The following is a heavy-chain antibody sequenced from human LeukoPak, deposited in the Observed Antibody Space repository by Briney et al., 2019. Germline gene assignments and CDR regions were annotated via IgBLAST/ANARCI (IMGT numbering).Heavy chain of an antibody. V-gene: IGHV3-7*01. CDR1: GLTFSGYW. CDR2: IKQDGSGR. J-gene: IGHJ4*02. D-gene: IGHD3-10*01. CDR3: ARDSYASRSHDY. Sequence: GGTLRLSCAASGLTFSGYWMTWIRQAPGKGLEWVAKIKQDGSGRSYAELVKGRFTISRDNAKNSLYLEMNSLRGEDTAVYHCARDSYASRSHDYWGQGTLVTVSS.